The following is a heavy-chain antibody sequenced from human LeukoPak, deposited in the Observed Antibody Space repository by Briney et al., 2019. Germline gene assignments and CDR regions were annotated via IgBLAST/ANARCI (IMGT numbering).Heavy chain of an antibody. CDR1: GGSFSGYY. D-gene: IGHD6-13*01. V-gene: IGHV4-34*01. Sequence: SETLSLTCAGYGGSFSGYYWSWIHQPPGNGLEWIGEINHSGSTNYNPSLKSRVTISVDTSKNQFSLKLSSVTAADTAVYYCAREGVSRAFDIWGQGTMVTVSS. CDR3: AREGVSRAFDI. J-gene: IGHJ3*02. CDR2: INHSGST.